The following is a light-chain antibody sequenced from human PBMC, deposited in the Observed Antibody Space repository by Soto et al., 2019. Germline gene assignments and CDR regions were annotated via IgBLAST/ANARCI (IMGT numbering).Light chain of an antibody. V-gene: IGKV1-27*01. Sequence: DIQMTQSPSSLSANVGDRVTITCRASQGIIDYVAWFQQKPGKAPKLLIYAASTPQSGVPSRFSGSGSVTDFTLTIRSLQPEDVATYYCQKYNTAPQTFGQGTKVEIK. J-gene: IGKJ1*01. CDR2: AAS. CDR1: QGIIDY. CDR3: QKYNTAPQT.